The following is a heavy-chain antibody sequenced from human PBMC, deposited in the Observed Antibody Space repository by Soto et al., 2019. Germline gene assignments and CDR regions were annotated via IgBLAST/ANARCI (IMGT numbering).Heavy chain of an antibody. Sequence: QVQLVQSGAEVKKPGDSVRVSCKASGYTFTSYGIGWVRQAPGQGLEWMGWISANNGNTKYAQKLQGRVTTTTDAPTGTAYMELRSLGSDAAAVYYCARDGYFDHWGQGTLVTVSS. V-gene: IGHV1-18*01. CDR1: GYTFTSYG. CDR2: ISANNGNT. J-gene: IGHJ4*02. CDR3: ARDGYFDH.